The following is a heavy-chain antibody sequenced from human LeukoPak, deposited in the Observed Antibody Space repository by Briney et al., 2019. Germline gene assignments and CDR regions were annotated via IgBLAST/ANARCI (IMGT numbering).Heavy chain of an antibody. J-gene: IGHJ6*02. D-gene: IGHD3-16*01. CDR1: VFTFDDYS. Sequence: GGSLRLSCAASVFTFDDYSMHWVRQAPGKGLEWVSGISWNSGSIGYADSVKGRFTISRDNAKNSLYLQMNSLRTEDTALYYCAKDIVGGGYYYYGMDVWGQGTTVTVSS. CDR2: ISWNSGSI. V-gene: IGHV3-9*01. CDR3: AKDIVGGGYYYYGMDV.